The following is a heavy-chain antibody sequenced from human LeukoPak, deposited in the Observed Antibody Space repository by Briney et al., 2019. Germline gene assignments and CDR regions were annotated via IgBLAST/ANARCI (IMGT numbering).Heavy chain of an antibody. J-gene: IGHJ4*02. CDR1: GFTFSSYE. D-gene: IGHD3-9*01. Sequence: AGGSLRLSCAASGFTFSSYEMNWVRQAPGKGLEWVSYISSSGSTIYYADSVKGRFTISRDNAKNSLYLQMNSLRAEDTAVYYCARAARLRYFDWSGSYFDYRGQGTLVTVSS. CDR3: ARAARLRYFDWSGSYFDY. CDR2: ISSSGSTI. V-gene: IGHV3-48*03.